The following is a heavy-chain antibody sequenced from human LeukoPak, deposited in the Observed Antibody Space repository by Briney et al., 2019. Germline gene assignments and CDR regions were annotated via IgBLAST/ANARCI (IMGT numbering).Heavy chain of an antibody. D-gene: IGHD3-10*01. CDR1: GFTFDSYE. Sequence: PGGSLRLSCTTSGFTFDSYEMNWVRKAPGKGLEWISYISSSGNTIFYADSVKGRFTISRDNAKNSLFLQMNSLRVEDTAVYYCARDLAYYRSGRFFDYWGQGTLVTVSS. CDR3: ARDLAYYRSGRFFDY. V-gene: IGHV3-48*03. CDR2: ISSSGNTI. J-gene: IGHJ4*02.